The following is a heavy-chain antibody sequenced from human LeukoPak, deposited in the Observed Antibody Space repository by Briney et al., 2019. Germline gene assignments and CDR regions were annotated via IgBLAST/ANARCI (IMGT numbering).Heavy chain of an antibody. CDR2: IKNDGSET. CDR3: VKNDGWFHLAQ. CDR1: GFNFRDHW. Sequence: GGSLRLSCAVSGFNFRDHWMDWVRQAPGKGLEWVGHIKNDGSETYYLDSLKGRFSISGDNTYNALYLQMNSLRVEDTAVYYCVKNDGWFHLAQWGQGTLVTVSS. D-gene: IGHD6-19*01. J-gene: IGHJ4*02. V-gene: IGHV3-7*03.